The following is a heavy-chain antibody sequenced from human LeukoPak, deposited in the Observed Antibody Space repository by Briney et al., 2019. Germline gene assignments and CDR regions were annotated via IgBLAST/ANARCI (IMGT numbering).Heavy chain of an antibody. CDR1: GFTFSSYA. CDR2: ISGSGGST. Sequence: GSLRLSCAASGFTFSSYAMSWVRQAPGKGLERVSAISGSGGSTYYADSVKGRFTISRDNSKNTLYLQMNSLRAEDTAVYYCAKDQVVTGPFDYWGQGTLVTVSS. V-gene: IGHV3-23*01. J-gene: IGHJ4*02. CDR3: AKDQVVTGPFDY. D-gene: IGHD4-23*01.